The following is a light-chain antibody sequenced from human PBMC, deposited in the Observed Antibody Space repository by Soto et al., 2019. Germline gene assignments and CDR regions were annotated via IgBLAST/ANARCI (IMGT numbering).Light chain of an antibody. J-gene: IGKJ4*01. V-gene: IGKV1-39*01. CDR2: GAS. CDR3: QQSYSNPLT. Sequence: DIQMTQSPSSLSASVGETVIISCRASETITRYLNWYQSKPGKAPRLLISGASSLQSGVPSRFSGSYSGTDFTLTINSLQPEDFATYYCQQSYSNPLTFGAGTKVDIX. CDR1: ETITRY.